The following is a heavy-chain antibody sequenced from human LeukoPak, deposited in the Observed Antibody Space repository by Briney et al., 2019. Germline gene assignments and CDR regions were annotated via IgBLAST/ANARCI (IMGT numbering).Heavy chain of an antibody. J-gene: IGHJ6*02. CDR1: GFTFSSYA. D-gene: IGHD3-10*01. CDR3: ARDPFDYYGSGSEDGDV. Sequence: GGSLRLSCAASGFTFSSYAMHWVRQAPGKGLEWVAVISYDGSNKYYADSVKGRFTISRDNSKNTLYLQMNSLRAEDTAVYYCARDPFDYYGSGSEDGDVWGQGTTVTVSS. CDR2: ISYDGSNK. V-gene: IGHV3-30-3*01.